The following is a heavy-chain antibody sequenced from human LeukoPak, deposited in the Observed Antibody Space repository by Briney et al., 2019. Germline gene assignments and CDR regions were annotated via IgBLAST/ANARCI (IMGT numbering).Heavy chain of an antibody. V-gene: IGHV4-4*09. D-gene: IGHD1-26*01. Sequence: SETLSLTCTVSGGSISSYHWSWVRQPPGKGLEWIGYILTSGTTNYNPSLKSRLPISVDTSKNQFTLRLSSVTAADTAVYYCARLRVSGSYLYYFDYWGQGTLVTVSS. CDR1: GGSISSYH. J-gene: IGHJ4*02. CDR2: ILTSGTT. CDR3: ARLRVSGSYLYYFDY.